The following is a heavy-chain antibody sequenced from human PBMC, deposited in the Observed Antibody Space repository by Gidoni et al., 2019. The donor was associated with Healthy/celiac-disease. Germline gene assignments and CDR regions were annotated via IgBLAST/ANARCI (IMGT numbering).Heavy chain of an antibody. Sequence: QVQLQESGPGLVKPSQTPSLTCTVSGGSISSGRYYCSWIRQPAGKGLEWLLRIYTSGSTNYNPSLKSRVTIAVDTSKNQFSLKLSSVTAADTAVYYCARVRDCGGDCYRDYWGQGTLVTVSS. J-gene: IGHJ4*02. CDR2: IYTSGST. V-gene: IGHV4-61*02. D-gene: IGHD2-21*02. CDR3: ARVRDCGGDCYRDY. CDR1: GGSISSGRYY.